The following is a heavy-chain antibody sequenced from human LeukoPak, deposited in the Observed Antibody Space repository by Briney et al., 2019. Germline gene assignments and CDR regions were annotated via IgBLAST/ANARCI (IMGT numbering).Heavy chain of an antibody. CDR3: ARKWAAAGWFDP. Sequence: SETLSLTCTVSGGSISSSSYYWGWIRQPPGKGLEWIGSIYYSGSTYYNPSLKSRVTISVDTSKNQFSLKLSSVTAADTAVYYCARKWAAAGWFDPWGQGTLVTVS. CDR2: IYYSGST. J-gene: IGHJ5*02. D-gene: IGHD6-13*01. V-gene: IGHV4-39*07. CDR1: GGSISSSSYY.